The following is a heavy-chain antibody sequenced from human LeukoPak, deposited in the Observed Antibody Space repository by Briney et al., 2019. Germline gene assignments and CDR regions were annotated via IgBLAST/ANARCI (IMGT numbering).Heavy chain of an antibody. CDR1: GGSFSGYY. J-gene: IGHJ6*02. Sequence: SETLSLTCAVYGGSFSGYYWSWIRQPPGKGLEWIGEINHSGSTNYNPSLKSRVTISVDTSKNQFSLKLSSVTAADTAVYYCARGGAGATVTTLSRRAGYYGMDVWGQGATVTVSS. CDR3: ARGGAGATVTTLSRRAGYYGMDV. V-gene: IGHV4-34*01. CDR2: INHSGST. D-gene: IGHD4-17*01.